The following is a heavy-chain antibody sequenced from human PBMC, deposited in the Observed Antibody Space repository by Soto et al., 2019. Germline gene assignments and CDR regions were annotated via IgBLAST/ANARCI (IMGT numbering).Heavy chain of an antibody. D-gene: IGHD3-22*01. CDR3: ARTYDSSGYLVVGWFDP. CDR2: INPSGGST. V-gene: IGHV1-46*01. CDR1: GYTFTSYY. Sequence: ASVKVSCKASGYTFTSYYMHWVRQAPGQGLEWMGIINPSGGSTSYAQKFQGRVTMTRDTSTSTVYMELSSLRSEDTAVYYCARTYDSSGYLVVGWFDPWGQGTLVTVSS. J-gene: IGHJ5*02.